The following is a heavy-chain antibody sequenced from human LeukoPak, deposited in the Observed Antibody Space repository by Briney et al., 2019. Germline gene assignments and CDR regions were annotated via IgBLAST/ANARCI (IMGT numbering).Heavy chain of an antibody. V-gene: IGHV4-34*01. Sequence: SETLSLTCAVYGGSFSGYYWSWIRQPPGKGLDWIGEINHSGSTNDNPSLKSRVTISVDTSKNQFSLKLSTLTAVDTAVYYCASNNTAMFDWGQGTLVTVSS. CDR2: INHSGST. CDR1: GGSFSGYY. D-gene: IGHD5-18*01. J-gene: IGHJ4*02. CDR3: ASNNTAMFD.